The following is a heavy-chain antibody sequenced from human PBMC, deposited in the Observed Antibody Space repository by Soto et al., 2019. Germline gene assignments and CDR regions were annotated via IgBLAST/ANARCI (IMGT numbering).Heavy chain of an antibody. CDR3: ARDRKVVLLHYYYYGMDV. Sequence: PSETLSLTCTVSGGSISSYYWSWIRQPPGKGLEWIGYIYCSGSTNYNPSLKSRVTISVDTSKNQFSLKLSSVTAADTAVYYCARDRKVVLLHYYYYGMDVWGQGTTVTVSS. D-gene: IGHD2-15*01. CDR1: GGSISSYY. V-gene: IGHV4-59*01. CDR2: IYCSGST. J-gene: IGHJ6*02.